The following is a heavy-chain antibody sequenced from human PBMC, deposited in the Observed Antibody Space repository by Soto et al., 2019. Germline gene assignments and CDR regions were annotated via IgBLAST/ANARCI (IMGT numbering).Heavy chain of an antibody. Sequence: QLRLQESGPGLVKPSETLSLTCSVSGASIRSTSYYWGWIRQPPGKGLEWIGSIYYSGSTHYSPSLKCRIIMSLDTSTHQFSLKLTSVTAADTAVYYCTGHEGGAAADRPLDYWGQGTLVTASS. J-gene: IGHJ4*02. CDR2: IYYSGST. D-gene: IGHD6-13*01. V-gene: IGHV4-39*01. CDR3: TGHEGGAAADRPLDY. CDR1: GASIRSTSYY.